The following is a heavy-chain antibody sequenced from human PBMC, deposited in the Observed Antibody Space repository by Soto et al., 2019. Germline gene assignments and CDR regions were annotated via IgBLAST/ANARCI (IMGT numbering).Heavy chain of an antibody. Sequence: EVQLLESGGGLVQPGGSLRLSCAASGFTFSSYAMTWVRQAPGKGLEWVPVISGSGSSTYYADSVKGRFTISRDNSKNTLYLQMNSLRAEDTAVYYCAKDIGEAATPSWMNSWGQGTLVTVSS. D-gene: IGHD2-15*01. CDR3: AKDIGEAATPSWMNS. V-gene: IGHV3-23*01. CDR1: GFTFSSYA. CDR2: ISGSGSST. J-gene: IGHJ4*02.